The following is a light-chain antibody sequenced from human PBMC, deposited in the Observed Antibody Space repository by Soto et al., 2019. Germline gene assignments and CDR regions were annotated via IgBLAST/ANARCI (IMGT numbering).Light chain of an antibody. V-gene: IGKV1-5*03. CDR2: KAS. CDR3: QQYNSQWT. Sequence: DIQMTQSPSTLSASVGDRVNITCRASQSISSWLAWYQQKPGRAPKLLIYKASSLESGVPSRFSGSGSGTEFTLTISSLQPDDFATYYCQQYNSQWTFGQGTKVDIK. CDR1: QSISSW. J-gene: IGKJ1*01.